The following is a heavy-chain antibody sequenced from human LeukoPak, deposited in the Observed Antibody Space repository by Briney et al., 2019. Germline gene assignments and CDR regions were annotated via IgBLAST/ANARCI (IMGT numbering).Heavy chain of an antibody. J-gene: IGHJ4*02. V-gene: IGHV3-21*01. CDR2: ISSSSSYI. Sequence: GGSLRLSCAASGFTFSSYSMNWVRQAPGKGLEWVSSISSSSSYIYYADSVKGRFTISRDNAKNSLYLQMNSLRAEDTAVYYCARDCTNLDLDYHFDYWGQGTLVTVSS. D-gene: IGHD2-8*01. CDR1: GFTFSSYS. CDR3: ARDCTNLDLDYHFDY.